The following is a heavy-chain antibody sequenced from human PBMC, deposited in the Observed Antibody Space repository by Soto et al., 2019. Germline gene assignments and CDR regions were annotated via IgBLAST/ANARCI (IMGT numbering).Heavy chain of an antibody. V-gene: IGHV4-31*03. CDR2: IYYSGST. CDR3: ARAARGVVPAAMSFAY. CDR1: GGSISSGGYY. J-gene: IGHJ4*02. Sequence: SETLSLTCTVSGGSISSGGYYWSWIRQHPGKGLEWIGYIYYSGSTYYNPSLKSRVTISVDTSKNQFSLKLSSVTAADTAVYYCARAARGVVPAAMSFAYWGQGTLVTVSS. D-gene: IGHD2-2*01.